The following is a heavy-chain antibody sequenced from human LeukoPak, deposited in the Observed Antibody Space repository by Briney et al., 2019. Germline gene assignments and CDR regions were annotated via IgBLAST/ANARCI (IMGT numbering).Heavy chain of an antibody. CDR1: KFTFTSYW. D-gene: IGHD3-22*01. CDR2: INQDGSEK. CDR3: ARDSSGYIDY. Sequence: GGSLRLSCVPSKFTFTSYWMSWVRQAPGKGLEWVANINQDGSEKYYVDSVKGRFTISRDIAENSVYLQMNSLRAEDTAVYYCARDSSGYIDYWGQGTLVTVSS. J-gene: IGHJ4*02. V-gene: IGHV3-7*01.